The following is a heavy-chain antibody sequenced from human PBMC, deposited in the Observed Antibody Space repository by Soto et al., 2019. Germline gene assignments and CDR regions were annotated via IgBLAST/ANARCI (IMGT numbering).Heavy chain of an antibody. J-gene: IGHJ4*02. D-gene: IGHD6-6*01. CDR2: ISWNSGSI. Sequence: EVQLVESGGGLVQPGRSLRLSCAASGFTFDDYAMHWVRQAPGKGLEWVSGISWNSGSIGYADSVKGRFTISRDNAKNSLYLQMNSLRAEDTALYHCETDLGYSSSSGTFDYWGQGTLVTVSS. CDR1: GFTFDDYA. V-gene: IGHV3-9*01. CDR3: ETDLGYSSSSGTFDY.